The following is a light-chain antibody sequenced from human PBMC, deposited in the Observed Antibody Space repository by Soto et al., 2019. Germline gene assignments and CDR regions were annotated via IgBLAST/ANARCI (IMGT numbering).Light chain of an antibody. V-gene: IGKV3-20*01. J-gene: IGKJ1*01. CDR1: QTVSGNY. CDR2: GAS. CDR3: QQYGVSRA. Sequence: ESVLTQSPGTLSLSPGEGATLSCRASQTVSGNYLAWYQLKPGQAPRLLIYGASNRATGIPDRFSGSGSGTDFTLPISRLEPDDFAVYFCQQYGVSRAFGQGTKVEIK.